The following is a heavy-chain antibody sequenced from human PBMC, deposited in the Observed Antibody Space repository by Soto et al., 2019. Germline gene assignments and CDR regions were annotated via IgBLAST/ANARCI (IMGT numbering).Heavy chain of an antibody. Sequence: PSETLSLTCSVSDDSINNDKYYWGWIRQPPGKGLEWIGSIYYRGNAYYNPSLRTRVTISLDKSKSQFSLKLNSVTAADSAVYFCARLEGLATISYYFDFWGPGALVTVSS. D-gene: IGHD3-9*01. J-gene: IGHJ4*02. CDR2: IYYRGNA. V-gene: IGHV4-39*01. CDR1: DDSINNDKYY. CDR3: ARLEGLATISYYFDF.